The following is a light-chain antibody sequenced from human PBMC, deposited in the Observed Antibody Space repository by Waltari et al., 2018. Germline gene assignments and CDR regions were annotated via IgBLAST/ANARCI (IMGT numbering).Light chain of an antibody. Sequence: VGDRVTITCRASQGIRNDLGWYQQKPGTAPKLLIYAASSLQSGVPSRFSGSGSGTDFTLTISSLQPEDFATYYCLQDYNYPPTFGGGTKVEIK. V-gene: IGKV1-6*01. J-gene: IGKJ4*01. CDR2: AAS. CDR1: QGIRND. CDR3: LQDYNYPPT.